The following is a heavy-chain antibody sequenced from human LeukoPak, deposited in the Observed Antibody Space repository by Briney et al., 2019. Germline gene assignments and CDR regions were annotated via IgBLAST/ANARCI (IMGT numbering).Heavy chain of an antibody. J-gene: IGHJ4*02. D-gene: IGHD2-15*01. CDR2: VNPSGGST. CDR1: GYTFTSYY. V-gene: IGHV1-46*01. Sequence: ASVKVSCKASGYTFTSYYMHWVRQAPGQGLEWMGIVNPSGGSTSYAQKFQGRVTMTRDTSTSTVYMELSSLRSEDTAMYYCARAGYCSGGSCYGALDYWGQGTLVTVSS. CDR3: ARAGYCSGGSCYGALDY.